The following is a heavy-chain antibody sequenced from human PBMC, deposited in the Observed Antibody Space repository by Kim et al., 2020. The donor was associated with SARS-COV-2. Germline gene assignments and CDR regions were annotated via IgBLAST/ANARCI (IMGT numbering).Heavy chain of an antibody. CDR2: ST. CDR3: ARGGSGSLDY. D-gene: IGHD3-16*01. V-gene: IGHV3-74*01. J-gene: IGHJ4*02. Sequence: STSYAASVKGRVTISKDNAKNTLYLQMNSLRAEDTAVYYCARGGSGSLDYWGQGTLVTVSS.